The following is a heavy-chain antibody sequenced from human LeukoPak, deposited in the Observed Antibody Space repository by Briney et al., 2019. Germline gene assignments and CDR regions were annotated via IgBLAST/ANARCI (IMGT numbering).Heavy chain of an antibody. CDR2: IYPSDSDT. Sequence: GESLKISRKGSGYSFSTYWIGWVRQMPGKGLEWMGVIYPSDSDTRYSPSFQGQVTISADKSITTAYLQWSSLKASDTAMYYCARHGAGTRYWGQGTLVTVSS. D-gene: IGHD6-13*01. V-gene: IGHV5-51*01. J-gene: IGHJ4*02. CDR3: ARHGAGTRY. CDR1: GYSFSTYW.